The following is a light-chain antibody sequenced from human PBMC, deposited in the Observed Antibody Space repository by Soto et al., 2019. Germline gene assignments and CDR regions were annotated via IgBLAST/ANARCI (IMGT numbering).Light chain of an antibody. CDR1: NIGSKS. J-gene: IGLJ2*01. CDR2: YDS. Sequence: SYELTQPPSVSVAPGKTASITCGGNNIGSKSVHWYQQKPGQAPVLVIYYDSDRPSGIPERFSGSNSGNTATLTISRVEAGDEADYYCQVWDSSSDHPHVVFGGGTKVTVL. CDR3: QVWDSSSDHPHVV. V-gene: IGLV3-21*04.